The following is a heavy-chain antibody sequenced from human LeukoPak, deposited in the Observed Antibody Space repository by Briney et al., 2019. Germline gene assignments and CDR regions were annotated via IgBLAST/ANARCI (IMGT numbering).Heavy chain of an antibody. CDR3: ARDPGLTGYYYMDV. V-gene: IGHV3-30*03. J-gene: IGHJ6*03. Sequence: PGGSLRLSCAASGFTFSSYGMHWVRQAPGKGLEWVAVISYDGSNKYYADSVKGRFTISRDNSKNTLYLQMNSLRAEDTAVYYCARDPGLTGYYYMDVWGKGTTVTVSS. CDR1: GFTFSSYG. CDR2: ISYDGSNK. D-gene: IGHD3-16*01.